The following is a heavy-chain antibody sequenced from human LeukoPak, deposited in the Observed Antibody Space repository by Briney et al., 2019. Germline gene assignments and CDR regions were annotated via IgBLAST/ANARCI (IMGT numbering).Heavy chain of an antibody. D-gene: IGHD6-19*01. CDR1: GFTFSDYY. J-gene: IGHJ4*02. V-gene: IGHV3-11*03. CDR2: ISSSSSYT. Sequence: PGGSLRLSCAASGFTFSDYYMSWIRQAPGKGLEWVSYISSSSSYTNYADSVKGRFTISRDNAKNSLYLQMNSLRPEDTAVFYCAKPSSGWFDYWGQGTLVTVSS. CDR3: AKPSSGWFDY.